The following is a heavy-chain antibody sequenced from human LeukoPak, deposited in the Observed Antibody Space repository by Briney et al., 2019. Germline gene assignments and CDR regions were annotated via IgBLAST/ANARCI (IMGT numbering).Heavy chain of an antibody. CDR1: GYTFTSYG. J-gene: IGHJ5*02. CDR2: ISAYNGNT. CDR3: ETAKLRDYYGSGSYYTA. Sequence: ASVKVSCKASGYTFTSYGISWVRQAPGQGLEWMGWISAYNGNTNYAQKLQGRVTMTTDTSTSTAYMELRSLRSDDTAVYYCETAKLRDYYGSGSYYTAWGQGTLVTVSS. V-gene: IGHV1-18*01. D-gene: IGHD3-10*01.